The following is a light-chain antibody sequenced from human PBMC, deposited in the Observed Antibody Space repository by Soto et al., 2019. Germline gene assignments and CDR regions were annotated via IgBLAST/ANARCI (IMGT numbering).Light chain of an antibody. V-gene: IGKV3-20*01. Sequence: EIVLTQSPGTLSLSPGERAILSCRVSQTISSSYLAWYRQEPGQAPRLLIYAASTRATGIPDRFSGSGSGTDFTLTINRLEPEDFAVYFCQQFGGSPLFTFGPGTKVDIK. CDR2: AAS. CDR1: QTISSSY. CDR3: QQFGGSPLFT. J-gene: IGKJ3*01.